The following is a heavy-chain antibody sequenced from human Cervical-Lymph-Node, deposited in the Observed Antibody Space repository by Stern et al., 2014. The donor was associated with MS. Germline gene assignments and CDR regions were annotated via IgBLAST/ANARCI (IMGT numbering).Heavy chain of an antibody. Sequence: QLVQSGAEVKKPGASVSVSCKASGYTFTAYYLHWVRQAPGQGLEWMGWINPNNGDTKYAQNFQGWVTMTRDTSISTAYMDLSSLTSDDTAVYYCARDLGTVTTPGDYWGQGTLVTVSS. CDR1: GYTFTAYY. D-gene: IGHD4-17*01. J-gene: IGHJ4*02. CDR2: INPNNGDT. CDR3: ARDLGTVTTPGDY. V-gene: IGHV1-2*04.